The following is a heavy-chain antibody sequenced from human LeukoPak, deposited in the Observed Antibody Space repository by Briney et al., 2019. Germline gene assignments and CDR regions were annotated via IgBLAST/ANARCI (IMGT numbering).Heavy chain of an antibody. Sequence: ASVKVSCKVSGYTLTELSMHWVRQAPGKGLEWMGGFDPEDGETIYAQKFQGRVTMTEDTSTDPAYMELSSLRSEDTAVYYCATHYYDSSGYYFDYWGQGTLVTVSS. D-gene: IGHD3-22*01. J-gene: IGHJ4*02. V-gene: IGHV1-24*01. CDR2: FDPEDGET. CDR3: ATHYYDSSGYYFDY. CDR1: GYTLTELS.